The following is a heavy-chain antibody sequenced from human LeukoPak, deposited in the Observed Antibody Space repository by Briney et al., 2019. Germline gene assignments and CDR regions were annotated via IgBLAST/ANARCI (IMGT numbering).Heavy chain of an antibody. V-gene: IGHV1-69*04. CDR2: IIPILGIA. CDR1: GGTFSSYA. CDR3: ARDSDLELEYFDY. Sequence: ASVKVSCKASGGTFSSYAISWVRQAPGQGLEWMGRIIPILGIANYAQKFQGRVTITADKSTSTAYMELSSLRSEDTAVYYCARDSDLELEYFDYWGQGTLVTVSS. J-gene: IGHJ4*02. D-gene: IGHD3-3*01.